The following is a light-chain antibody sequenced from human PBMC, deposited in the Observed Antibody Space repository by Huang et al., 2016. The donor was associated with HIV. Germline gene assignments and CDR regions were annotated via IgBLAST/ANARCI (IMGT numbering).Light chain of an antibody. CDR1: QSVLFSSNNKNH. CDR3: QQYYDLPT. CDR2: WAS. Sequence: DIVMTQSPDSLAVSLGERATINCKASQSVLFSSNNKNHLAWYQQKPGQPPKLLIYWASTRESGVPDRFSGSGSETDFTLTINGLQAEDVAVYHCQQYYDLPTFGGGTKVEIK. V-gene: IGKV4-1*01. J-gene: IGKJ4*01.